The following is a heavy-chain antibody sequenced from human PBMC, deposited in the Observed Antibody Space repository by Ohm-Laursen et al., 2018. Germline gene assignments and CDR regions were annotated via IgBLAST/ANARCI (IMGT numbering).Heavy chain of an antibody. CDR2: INHSRST. CDR3: ARGFSGWWGRIDY. CDR1: GGSFSGYY. D-gene: IGHD6-19*01. V-gene: IGHV4-34*01. Sequence: TLSLTCVVYGGSFSGYYWNWIRQPPGKGLAWIGEINHSRSTRYNSSFKSLVTISEDTSKNQFSLKLSSVTAADTAVYYCARGFSGWWGRIDYWGQGILVTVSS. J-gene: IGHJ4*02.